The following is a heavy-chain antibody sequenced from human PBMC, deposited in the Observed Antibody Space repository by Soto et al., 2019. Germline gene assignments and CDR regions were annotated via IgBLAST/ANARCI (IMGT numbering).Heavy chain of an antibody. V-gene: IGHV4-59*08. CDR3: ARGYDFLSPTGY. J-gene: IGHJ4*02. D-gene: IGHD5-12*01. CDR1: GGSISSYY. CDR2: IYYSGST. Sequence: SETLSLTCTVSGGSISSYYWSWIRQPPGKGLEWIGYIYYSGSTNYNPSLKSRVTISVDTSKNQFSLKLSSVTAADTAVYYCARGYDFLSPTGYWGQGTLVTVSS.